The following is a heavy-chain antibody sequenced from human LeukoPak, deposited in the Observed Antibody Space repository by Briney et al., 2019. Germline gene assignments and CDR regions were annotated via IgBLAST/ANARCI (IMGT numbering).Heavy chain of an antibody. V-gene: IGHV3-30*18. D-gene: IGHD3-10*01. J-gene: IGHJ5*02. Sequence: PGGSLRLSCADSGFTFTFYGMHWVRQAPGKGLEWVAVISYDGSNKYYADSVKGRFTISRDNSKNTLYLQMNSLRAEDTAVYYCAKVAPDYGSGRGNWFDPWGQGTLVTVSS. CDR3: AKVAPDYGSGRGNWFDP. CDR2: ISYDGSNK. CDR1: GFTFTFYG.